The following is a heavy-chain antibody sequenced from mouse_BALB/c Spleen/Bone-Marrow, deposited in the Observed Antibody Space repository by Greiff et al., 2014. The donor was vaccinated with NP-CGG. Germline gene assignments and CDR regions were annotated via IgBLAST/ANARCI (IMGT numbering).Heavy chain of an antibody. CDR2: INPYNDGT. CDR3: ARRDYAMDY. CDR1: GYTFTSYV. V-gene: IGHV1-14*01. J-gene: IGHJ4*01. Sequence: QLKEAGPELGKPGASVKMSFKASGYTFTSYVMHWGEQKPGQGLEWIGYINPYNDGTKYNEKFKGKATLTSDKSSSTAYMELSSLTSEDSAVYYCARRDYAMDYWGQGTSVTVSS.